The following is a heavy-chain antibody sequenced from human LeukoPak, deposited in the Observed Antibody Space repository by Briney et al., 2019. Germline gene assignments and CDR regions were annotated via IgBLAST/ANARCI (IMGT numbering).Heavy chain of an antibody. V-gene: IGHV4-39*07. D-gene: IGHD6-13*01. CDR1: GGSISSSSYY. CDR3: ASITGYSSSWHPAYYFDY. J-gene: IGHJ4*02. CDR2: IYYSGST. Sequence: PSETLSLTCTVSGGSISSSSYYWGWIRQPPGKGLEWIGSIYYSGSTYYNPSLKSRVTISVDTSKNQFSLKLSSVTAADTAVYYCASITGYSSSWHPAYYFDYWGQGALVTVSS.